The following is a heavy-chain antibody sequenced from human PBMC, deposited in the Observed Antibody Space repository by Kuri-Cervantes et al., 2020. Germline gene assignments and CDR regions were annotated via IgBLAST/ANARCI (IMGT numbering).Heavy chain of an antibody. CDR1: GFTFSSYS. CDR3: SLCESGSLGRAVPGGDY. CDR2: ITSGSSAI. J-gene: IGHJ4*02. Sequence: GESLKISCAASGFTFSSYSMNWVRQAPGKGLYWVSYITSGSSAIYYADSVKGRFTISRDNAKKLLYLQMNSLRAEDTAVYYCSLCESGSLGRAVPGGDYWGQGTLVTVSS. D-gene: IGHD5-12*01. V-gene: IGHV3-21*05.